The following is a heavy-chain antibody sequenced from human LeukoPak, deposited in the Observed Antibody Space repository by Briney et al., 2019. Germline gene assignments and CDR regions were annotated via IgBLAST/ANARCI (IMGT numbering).Heavy chain of an antibody. CDR2: ISSSSSYI. J-gene: IGHJ3*02. CDR3: ARDADYGDYADAFDI. D-gene: IGHD4-17*01. CDR1: GFTFSSYS. Sequence: GGSLRLSCAASGFTFSSYSMNWVRQAPGKGLEWVSSISSSSSYIYYADSVKGRFTISRDNAKNSLYLQMDSLRAEDTAVYYCARDADYGDYADAFDIWGQGTMVTVSS. V-gene: IGHV3-21*01.